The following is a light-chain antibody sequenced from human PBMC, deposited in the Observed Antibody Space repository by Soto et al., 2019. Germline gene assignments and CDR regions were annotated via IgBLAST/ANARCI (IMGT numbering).Light chain of an antibody. CDR2: DVS. CDR1: SSDVGGYNY. V-gene: IGLV2-14*01. CDR3: SSYTSSNIRV. Sequence: QSALTQPASVSGSPGQSITISCTGTSSDVGGYNYVSWYQQHSGKAPKLMIYDVSNRPSGISNRFSGSKSGNTASLTISGLHDGDEADYYCSSYTSSNIRVFGGGTKLTVL. J-gene: IGLJ2*01.